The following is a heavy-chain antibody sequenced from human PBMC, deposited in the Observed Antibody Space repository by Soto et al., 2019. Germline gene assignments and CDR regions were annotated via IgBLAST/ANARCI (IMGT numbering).Heavy chain of an antibody. Sequence: PSETLSLTCAVSGGSISSGGYSWSWIRQPPGKGLEWIGYIYHSGSTYYNPSLKSRVTISVDRSKNQFSLKLSSVTAADTAVYYCARRSTVHSVITYGDYVFDYWGQGTLVTVSS. D-gene: IGHD4-17*01. J-gene: IGHJ4*02. CDR2: IYHSGST. CDR3: ARRSTVHSVITYGDYVFDY. V-gene: IGHV4-30-2*01. CDR1: GGSISSGGYS.